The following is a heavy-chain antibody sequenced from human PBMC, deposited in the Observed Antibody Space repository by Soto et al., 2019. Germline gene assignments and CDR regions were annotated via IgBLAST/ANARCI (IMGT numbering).Heavy chain of an antibody. V-gene: IGHV3-15*05. Sequence: GGSLRLSCAASGFTFSSYAMKWVRQAPGRGLEWVGRIKSRPDGGTTDYAAPVKGRFTISRDDSKNTLFLQMDSLKIEDTGAYFCSTGPRPNSGAVGGPTPNLTFWGQGTQVTVSS. D-gene: IGHD1-26*01. J-gene: IGHJ4*02. CDR1: GFTFSSYA. CDR2: IKSRPDGGTT. CDR3: STGPRPNSGAVGGPTPNLTF.